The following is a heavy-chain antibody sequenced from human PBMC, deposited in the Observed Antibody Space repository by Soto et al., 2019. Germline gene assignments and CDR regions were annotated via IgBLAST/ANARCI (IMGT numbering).Heavy chain of an antibody. CDR1: GFTFSSYD. Sequence: PGGSLRLSCAASGFTFSSYDMHWVRQTTGKGLEWVSAIGTAGDTYYPGSVKGRFTISRENAKNSLYPQTNSLRAGDTAVYYCARGNSNLWSGSSYGMDLWGQGTTVTVSS. CDR3: ARGNSNLWSGSSYGMDL. J-gene: IGHJ6*02. CDR2: IGTAGDT. D-gene: IGHD2-8*02. V-gene: IGHV3-13*01.